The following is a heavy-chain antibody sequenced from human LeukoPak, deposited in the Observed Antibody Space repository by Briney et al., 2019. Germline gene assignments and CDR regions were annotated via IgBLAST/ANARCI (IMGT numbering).Heavy chain of an antibody. D-gene: IGHD2-21*02. CDR2: IGSRTSYI. J-gene: IGHJ5*02. CDR1: GFTFSSYS. Sequence: KAGGSLRLSCAASGFTFSSYSMNWVRQAPGKGLEWVSSIGSRTSYIYHADSVKGRFTISRDNAKNSLYLQMNNLRDEDTAVYYCARVTDPRYNYFDPWGQGTLVTVSS. CDR3: ARVTDPRYNYFDP. V-gene: IGHV3-21*01.